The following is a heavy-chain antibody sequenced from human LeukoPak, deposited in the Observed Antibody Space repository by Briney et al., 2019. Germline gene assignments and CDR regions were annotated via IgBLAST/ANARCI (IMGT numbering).Heavy chain of an antibody. D-gene: IGHD1-14*01. J-gene: IGHJ5*02. Sequence: SETLSLTCAVYGGSFSGYYWSWIRQPPGKGLEWIGEINHSGSTNYNPSLKSRVTISVDTSKNQFSLKLSSVTAADTAVYYCARAAQPGFDPWGQGTLVTVSS. V-gene: IGHV4-34*01. CDR2: INHSGST. CDR3: ARAAQPGFDP. CDR1: GGSFSGYY.